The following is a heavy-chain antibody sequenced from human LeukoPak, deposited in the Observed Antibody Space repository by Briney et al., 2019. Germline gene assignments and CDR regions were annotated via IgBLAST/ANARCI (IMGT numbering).Heavy chain of an antibody. CDR3: ARDGTRLVSYYYYYMDV. V-gene: IGHV4-61*02. Sequence: SETLSLTCTVSGGSISSGSYYWSWIRQPAGKGLEWIGRIYSSGSTNYNPSLKGRVTMSVDTSQNQFSLKLSSVTAADTAVYYCARDGTRLVSYYYYYMDVWGKGTTVTVSS. J-gene: IGHJ6*03. D-gene: IGHD2-21*01. CDR2: IYSSGST. CDR1: GGSISSGSYY.